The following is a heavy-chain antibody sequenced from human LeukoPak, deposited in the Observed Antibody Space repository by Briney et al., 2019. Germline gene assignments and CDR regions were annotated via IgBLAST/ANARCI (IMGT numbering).Heavy chain of an antibody. Sequence: GESLKISCKGSGYSFTSSWIGWVRQTPGKGLEWMGIIYPGDSDTRYSPSFQGQVTISADKSISTAYLQWSSLKASDTAMYYCARLSSDFWSGYYYDYWGQGTLVTVSS. CDR2: IYPGDSDT. D-gene: IGHD3-3*01. CDR1: GYSFTSSW. J-gene: IGHJ4*02. V-gene: IGHV5-51*01. CDR3: ARLSSDFWSGYYYDY.